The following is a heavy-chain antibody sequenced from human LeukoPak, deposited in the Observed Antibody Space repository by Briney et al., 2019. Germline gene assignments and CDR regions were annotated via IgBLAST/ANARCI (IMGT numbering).Heavy chain of an antibody. Sequence: GGSLRLSCAASGFTFNTYVMTWVRQAPGKGPEWISAISESAGSTYCADSVKGRFTISRDNSKNTLYLEMNSLRAEDTAIYYCAKGGESYYTYYYMDVWGKGTTVSVSS. CDR2: ISESAGST. D-gene: IGHD3-16*01. V-gene: IGHV3-23*01. J-gene: IGHJ6*03. CDR3: AKGGESYYTYYYMDV. CDR1: GFTFNTYV.